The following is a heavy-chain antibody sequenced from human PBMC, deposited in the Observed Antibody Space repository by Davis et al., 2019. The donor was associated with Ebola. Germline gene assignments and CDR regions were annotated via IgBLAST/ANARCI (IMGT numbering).Heavy chain of an antibody. Sequence: GESLKISCEGSGYSFTNYWIGWVRQMPGKGLEWMGNIYPGDADTKYSPAFQGQVTFTVDKSNSTVYLQLSSLKASDTAIYYCARHWGQQWNGLDVWAQGTTVTVSS. V-gene: IGHV5-51*01. CDR2: IYPGDADT. CDR1: GYSFTNYW. CDR3: ARHWGQQWNGLDV. D-gene: IGHD7-27*01. J-gene: IGHJ6*02.